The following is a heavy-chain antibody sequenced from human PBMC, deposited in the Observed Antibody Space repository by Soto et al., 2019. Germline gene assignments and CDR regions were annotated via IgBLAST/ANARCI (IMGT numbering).Heavy chain of an antibody. V-gene: IGHV1-3*01. CDR2: INAGSGSA. Sequence: ASVKVSCKASGYSFTNSAIHWLRQAPGQRLEWMGWINAGSGSAKYSQKFQGRVTITRDTSASTAYMELSSLKSEDTAMYYCARDHSGRYFPFFGDWGHRTLVTVSS. CDR3: ARDHSGRYFPFFGD. CDR1: GYSFTNSA. J-gene: IGHJ4*01. D-gene: IGHD1-26*01.